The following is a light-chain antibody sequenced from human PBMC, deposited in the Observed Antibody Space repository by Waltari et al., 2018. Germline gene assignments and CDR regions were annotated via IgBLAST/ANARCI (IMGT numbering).Light chain of an antibody. CDR2: DAS. V-gene: IGKV3-11*01. CDR1: QSVSSY. CDR3: QQRSNWPPYT. J-gene: IGKJ2*01. Sequence: EIVLTQSPATLSLSPGERATLSCRASQSVSSYLAWYQQKPGQAPRLLNYDASNRAPGIPARFSGSGSGTDFTLTISSLEPEDFAVYYCQQRSNWPPYTFGRGPSWRSN.